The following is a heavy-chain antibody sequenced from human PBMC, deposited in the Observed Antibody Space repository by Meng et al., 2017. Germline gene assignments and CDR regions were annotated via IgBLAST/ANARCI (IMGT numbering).Heavy chain of an antibody. D-gene: IGHD7-27*01. V-gene: IGHV1-69*01. CDR3: ASNDGTGDRTGGDY. Sequence: QGQLWQSGAGGKKPGSSLKGSCKASGGTFSSYATSWVRQAHGQGLEWMGGIIPIFGTANYAQKFQGRVTITADESTSTAYMELSSLRSEDTAVYYCASNDGTGDRTGGDYWGQGTPVTVSS. J-gene: IGHJ4*02. CDR1: GGTFSSYA. CDR2: IIPIFGTA.